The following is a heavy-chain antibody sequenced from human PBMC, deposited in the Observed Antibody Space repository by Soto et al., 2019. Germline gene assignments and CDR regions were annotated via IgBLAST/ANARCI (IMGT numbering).Heavy chain of an antibody. D-gene: IGHD5-18*01. J-gene: IGHJ4*02. CDR2: IWYDGSNK. CDR3: ARDGLSSYGGIDY. CDR1: GFTFSSYG. V-gene: IGHV3-33*01. Sequence: QVQLVESGGGVVQPGRSLRLSCAASGFTFSSYGMHWVRQAPGKGLEWVAVIWYDGSNKYYADSVKGRLTISRDNSKNTLYLQMNSLRAEDTAVYYCARDGLSSYGGIDYWGQGTLVTVSS.